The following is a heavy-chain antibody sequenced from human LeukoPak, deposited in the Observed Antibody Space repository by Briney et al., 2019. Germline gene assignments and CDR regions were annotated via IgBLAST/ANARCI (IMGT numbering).Heavy chain of an antibody. CDR1: GFTFSSYG. D-gene: IGHD1-7*01. CDR3: AISSAGITGFGA. CDR2: TRFNDSYK. V-gene: IGHV3-30*02. J-gene: IGHJ4*02. Sequence: GGSLRLSCAASGFTFSSYGMHWVRQAPGKGPEWVAFTRFNDSYKSYGNSVKGRFTISRDNSKNTLYLQMASLRTDDTAVYYCAISSAGITGFGAWGQGTLVIVSS.